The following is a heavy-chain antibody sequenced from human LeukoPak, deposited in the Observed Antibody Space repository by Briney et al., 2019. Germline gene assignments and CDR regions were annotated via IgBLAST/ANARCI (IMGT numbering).Heavy chain of an antibody. J-gene: IGHJ2*01. V-gene: IGHV4-4*02. CDR2: IYHTGNA. CDR3: ARLSSSWYQDWYFDL. D-gene: IGHD6-13*01. CDR1: GGSIDSPNW. Sequence: SETLSLTCTVSGGSIDSPNWWNWVRQSPGKGLEWIGEIYHTGNANYNPSLKGRVTISVDTSKKQFSLKLSSVTAADTAVYYCARLSSSWYQDWYFDLWGRGTLVTVSS.